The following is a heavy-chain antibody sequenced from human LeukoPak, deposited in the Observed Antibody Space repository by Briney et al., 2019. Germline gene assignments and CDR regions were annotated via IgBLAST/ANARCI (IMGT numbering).Heavy chain of an antibody. CDR1: GFTFSSYA. D-gene: IGHD3-9*01. CDR3: ARELYYDNGGGAFDI. V-gene: IGHV3-30-3*01. CDR2: IPYDGSNK. Sequence: GGSLRLSCAASGFTFSSYAMHWVRQAPGKGLEWVAVIPYDGSNKYYADSVKGRFTISRDNSENTLYLQMNSLRAEDTAVYYCARELYYDNGGGAFDIWGQGTMVTVSS. J-gene: IGHJ3*02.